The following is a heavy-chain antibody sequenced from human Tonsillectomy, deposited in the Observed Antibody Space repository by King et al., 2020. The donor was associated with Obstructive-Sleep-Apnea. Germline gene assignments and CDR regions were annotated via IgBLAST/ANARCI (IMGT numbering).Heavy chain of an antibody. CDR3: ARSTIVGGTTSPFDD. CDR2: IDWDDDK. CDR1: GFSLSTSGMC. J-gene: IGHJ4*02. V-gene: IGHV2-70*01. Sequence: TLKESGPALVKPTQTLTLTCTFSGFSLSTSGMCVSWIRQPPGKALEWLALIDWDDDKFYSTSLKTRLTISKDSSKNQVVLTMTNLDPVDTATFYCARSTIVGGTTSPFDDWGQGTLAT. D-gene: IGHD1-26*01.